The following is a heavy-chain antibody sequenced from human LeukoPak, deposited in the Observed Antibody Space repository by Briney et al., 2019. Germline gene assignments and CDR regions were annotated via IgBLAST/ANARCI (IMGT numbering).Heavy chain of an antibody. CDR1: GFTFSSYW. CDR3: ARESDAFDI. J-gene: IGHJ3*02. Sequence: GGSLRLSCAASGFTFSSYWMSWVRQAPGKGPEWVANIKQDGREKYYVDSVKGRFTISRDNAKNSLYLQMNSLRAEDTAVNYCARESDAFDIWGQGTMVTDSS. CDR2: IKQDGREK. V-gene: IGHV3-7*03.